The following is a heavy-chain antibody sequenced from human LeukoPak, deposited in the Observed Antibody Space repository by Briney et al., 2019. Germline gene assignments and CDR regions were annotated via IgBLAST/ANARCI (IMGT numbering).Heavy chain of an antibody. V-gene: IGHV3-7*01. D-gene: IGHD3-16*01. CDR2: IKADGSDK. CDR1: GFTFSSYW. Sequence: GGSLRLSCAASGFTFSSYWMTWVRQAPGRGLEWGATIKADGSDKYYVNSVKGRCTISRDNAKNSLSLQMDSLRAEDTAVYYCARGGLWGGDYWGQGTLVTVSS. CDR3: ARGGLWGGDY. J-gene: IGHJ4*02.